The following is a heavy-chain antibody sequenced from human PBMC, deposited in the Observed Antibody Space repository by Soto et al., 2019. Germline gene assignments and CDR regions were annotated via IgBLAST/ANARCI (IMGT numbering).Heavy chain of an antibody. Sequence: GGSLRLSCAASGVTFENSAVNWVRQAPGKGLEWVSCITTDSDNKFYADSVRGRFTISRDNAKNSVYLQMDSLRVEDTAIYYCASGLYCSSTSCYDYYGMDVWSQGTTVTVSS. CDR2: ITTDSDNK. J-gene: IGHJ6*02. V-gene: IGHV3-21*01. CDR1: GVTFENSA. D-gene: IGHD2-2*01. CDR3: ASGLYCSSTSCYDYYGMDV.